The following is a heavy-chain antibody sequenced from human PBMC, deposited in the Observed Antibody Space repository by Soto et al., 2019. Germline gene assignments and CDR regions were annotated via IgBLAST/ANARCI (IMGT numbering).Heavy chain of an antibody. CDR2: ISSSSSTI. CDR1: GFTFSSYS. J-gene: IGHJ4*02. Sequence: PGGSLRLSCAASGFTFSSYSMNWVRQAPGKGLEWVSYISSSSSTIYYADSVKGRFTISRDNAKNSLYLQMNSLRAEDTAVYYCARFTGAYYDSSGYYFDYWGQGTLVTVSS. CDR3: ARFTGAYYDSSGYYFDY. D-gene: IGHD3-22*01. V-gene: IGHV3-48*01.